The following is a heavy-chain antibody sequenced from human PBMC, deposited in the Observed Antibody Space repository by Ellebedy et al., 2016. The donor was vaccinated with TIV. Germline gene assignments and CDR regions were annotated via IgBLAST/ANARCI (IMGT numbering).Heavy chain of an antibody. CDR3: ALGGIAAAGGPYYMDV. CDR1: GYTFTGYY. V-gene: IGHV1-2*02. CDR2: INPNSGGT. D-gene: IGHD6-13*01. Sequence: ASVKVSXXASGYTFTGYYMHWVRQAPGQGLEWMGWINPNSGGTNYAQKFQGRVTMTRDTSISTAYMELSRLRSDDTAVYYCALGGIAAAGGPYYMDVWGKGTTVTVSS. J-gene: IGHJ6*03.